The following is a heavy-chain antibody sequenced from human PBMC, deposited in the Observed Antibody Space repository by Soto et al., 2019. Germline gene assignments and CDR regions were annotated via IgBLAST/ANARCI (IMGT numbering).Heavy chain of an antibody. CDR3: ARGRHCSSTSCYLRGYYVMDV. Sequence: QVQLVQSGAEVKKPGSSVKVSCKASGGTFSSYAISWVRQAPGQGLEWMGGIIPIFVTANYARKFQGRVTITADESTSTAYMELSRLRSEDTAVYYCARGRHCSSTSCYLRGYYVMDVWCQGTTVTVSS. CDR2: IIPIFVTA. V-gene: IGHV1-69*01. CDR1: GGTFSSYA. D-gene: IGHD2-2*01. J-gene: IGHJ6*02.